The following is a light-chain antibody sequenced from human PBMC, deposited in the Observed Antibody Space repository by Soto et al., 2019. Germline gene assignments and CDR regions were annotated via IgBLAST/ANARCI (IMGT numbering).Light chain of an antibody. CDR1: QGISTY. J-gene: IGKJ5*01. Sequence: DIQMTQSPSYLSASVGDRVNLTCRASQGISTYLNWYQQKPGKAPKLLIYAASTLESGVPSRFSATVSGTEFSLTITSLQPEDFATYYCQQLFDSPITVGQGTRLEIK. V-gene: IGKV1-9*01. CDR2: AAS. CDR3: QQLFDSPIT.